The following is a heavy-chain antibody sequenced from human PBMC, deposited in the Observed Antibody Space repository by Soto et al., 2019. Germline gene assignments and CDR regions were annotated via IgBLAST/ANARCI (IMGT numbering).Heavy chain of an antibody. CDR1: GYTFTSYD. CDR2: MNPNSGNT. CDR3: AGPKQDYAVA. V-gene: IGHV1-8*01. J-gene: IGHJ4*02. Sequence: QVQLVQSGAEVKKPGASVKVSCKASGYTFTSYDINWVRQATGQGLEWMGWMNPNSGNTAYAQKFQGRVTMTRNTSISTAYQELGRLGSEGTALYYLAGPKQDYAVAWGQGTLVTVSS. D-gene: IGHD3-16*01.